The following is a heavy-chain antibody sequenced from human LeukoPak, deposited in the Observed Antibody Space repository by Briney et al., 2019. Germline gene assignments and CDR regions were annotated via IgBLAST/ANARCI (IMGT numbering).Heavy chain of an antibody. CDR2: IYYSGST. Sequence: SGTLSLTCTVSGGSISSSSYYWGWIRQPPGKGLEWIGSIYYSGSTYYNPSLKSRVTISVDTSKNQFSLKLSSVTAADTAVYYCASHPYYDIFGYNDYWGQGTLVTVSS. D-gene: IGHD3-9*01. J-gene: IGHJ4*02. CDR1: GGSISSSSYY. CDR3: ASHPYYDIFGYNDY. V-gene: IGHV4-39*01.